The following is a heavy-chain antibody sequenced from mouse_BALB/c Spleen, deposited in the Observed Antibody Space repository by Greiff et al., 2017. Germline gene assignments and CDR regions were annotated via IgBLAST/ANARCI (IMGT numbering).Heavy chain of an antibody. Sequence: VQLQESGAELVRPGASVTLSCKASGYTFTDYEMHWVKQTPVHGLEWIGAIDPETGGTAYNQKFKGKATLTADKSSSTAYMELRSLTSEDAAVYYCTSYGNSLAWFAYWGQGTLVTVSA. J-gene: IGHJ3*01. V-gene: IGHV1-15*01. D-gene: IGHD2-10*02. CDR1: GYTFTDYE. CDR3: TSYGNSLAWFAY. CDR2: IDPETGGT.